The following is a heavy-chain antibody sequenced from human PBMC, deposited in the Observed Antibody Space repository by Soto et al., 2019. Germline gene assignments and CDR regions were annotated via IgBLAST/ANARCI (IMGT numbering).Heavy chain of an antibody. CDR2: ISAYNGNT. V-gene: IGHV1-18*01. CDR3: ARSIYYYDSSGYHY. Sequence: ASVKVSCKASGYTFTSYGISWVRQAPGQGLEWMGWISAYNGNTNYAQKLQGRVTMTTDTSTSTAYMELRSLRSDDTAVYYCARSIYYYDSSGYHYWGQGTLVTVSS. D-gene: IGHD3-22*01. J-gene: IGHJ4*02. CDR1: GYTFTSYG.